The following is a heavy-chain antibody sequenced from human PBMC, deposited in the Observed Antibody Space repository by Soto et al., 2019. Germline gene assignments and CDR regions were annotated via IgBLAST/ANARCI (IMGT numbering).Heavy chain of an antibody. CDR3: ATECSGGDPDY. CDR2: ISGSGGGT. CDR1: GFTFSSYA. D-gene: IGHD6-19*01. Sequence: EVQLLESGGGLVQPGGSLRLSCAASGFTFSSYAMSWVRQAPGKGLEWVSAISGSGGGTHYADSVKGRFTISRDNSKNTWYLQMNSLRAEDPAVYYCATECSGGDPDYGGQGTLVTGSS. J-gene: IGHJ4*02. V-gene: IGHV3-23*01.